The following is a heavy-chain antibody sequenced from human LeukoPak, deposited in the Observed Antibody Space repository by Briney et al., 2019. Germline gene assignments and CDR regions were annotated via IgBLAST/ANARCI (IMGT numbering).Heavy chain of an antibody. Sequence: ASVNVSCKASGYTFTGYYMHWVRQAPGQGLEWMGWINPNSGGTNYAQKFQGRVTMTRDTSISTAYMELSRLRSDDTAVYYCARGDIVVVVARYPDYWGQGTLVTVSS. CDR3: ARGDIVVVVARYPDY. V-gene: IGHV1-2*02. CDR2: INPNSGGT. CDR1: GYTFTGYY. D-gene: IGHD2-15*01. J-gene: IGHJ4*02.